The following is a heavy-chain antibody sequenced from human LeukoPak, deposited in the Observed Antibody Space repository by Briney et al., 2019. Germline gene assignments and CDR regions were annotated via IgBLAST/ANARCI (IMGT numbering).Heavy chain of an antibody. Sequence: ASVKVSCKASGYTFTGYAMNWVRQAPGQGLEWMGWISAYNGNTNYAQKLQGRVTMTTDTSTSTAYMELRSLRSDDTAVYYCARDYYDSSGYYYVDYWGQGTLVTVSS. V-gene: IGHV1-18*01. CDR1: GYTFTGYA. CDR3: ARDYYDSSGYYYVDY. CDR2: ISAYNGNT. J-gene: IGHJ4*02. D-gene: IGHD3-22*01.